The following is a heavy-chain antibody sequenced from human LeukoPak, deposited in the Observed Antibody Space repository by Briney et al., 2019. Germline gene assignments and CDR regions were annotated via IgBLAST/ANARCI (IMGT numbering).Heavy chain of an antibody. D-gene: IGHD2-2*02. CDR3: ARDYEVVPAAIGGYGMDV. Sequence: GGSPRLSCAASRFTSGFTFSSYTMNWVRQAPGKGLEWVSSISTSSSYIYYADSVKGRFTISRDNAENSLYLQMHSLRAEDTAVYYCARDYEVVPAAIGGYGMDVWGQGTTVTVS. CDR2: ISTSSSYI. J-gene: IGHJ6*02. V-gene: IGHV3-21*01. CDR1: GFTFSSYT.